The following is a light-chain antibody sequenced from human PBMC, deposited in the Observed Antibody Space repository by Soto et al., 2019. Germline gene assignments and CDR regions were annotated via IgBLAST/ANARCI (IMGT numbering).Light chain of an antibody. CDR3: QKYNSAPLT. J-gene: IGKJ4*01. CDR2: ATS. CDR1: QGIAPY. V-gene: IGKV1-27*01. Sequence: DVQMTQSPSSLSAFVGVRVTITCRASQGIAPYLAWFQQKPGKVPKLLIYATSTLQSGVPSRFSGSGSGTDFTLTINSLQPEDVGTYYCQKYNSAPLTFGGGTKVDIK.